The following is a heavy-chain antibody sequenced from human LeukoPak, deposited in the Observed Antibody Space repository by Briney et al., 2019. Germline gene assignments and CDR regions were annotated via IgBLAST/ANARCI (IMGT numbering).Heavy chain of an antibody. D-gene: IGHD3-22*01. CDR3: ARERDDSSGYDPIRYYFDY. CDR1: GFTFTSYA. Sequence: GGSLRLSCAASGFTFTSYAMHWVRQAPGQRLEWMGWINAGNGNTKYSQKFQGRVTITRDTSASTAYMELSSLRSEDTAVYYCARERDDSSGYDPIRYYFDYWGQGTLVTVSS. V-gene: IGHV1-3*01. CDR2: INAGNGNT. J-gene: IGHJ4*02.